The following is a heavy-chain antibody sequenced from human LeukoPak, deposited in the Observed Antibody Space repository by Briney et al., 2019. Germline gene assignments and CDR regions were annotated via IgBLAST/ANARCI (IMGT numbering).Heavy chain of an antibody. CDR3: ARAPPYCTNGVCYIY. Sequence: ASVKVSCKASGYTFTGYYMHWVRQAPGQGLEWMGWINPNSGGTNYAQKFQGRVTMTRDTSISTAYMELSRLRSDDMAVYYCARAPPYCTNGVCYIYWGQGTLVTVSS. J-gene: IGHJ4*02. CDR1: GYTFTGYY. D-gene: IGHD2-8*01. CDR2: INPNSGGT. V-gene: IGHV1-2*02.